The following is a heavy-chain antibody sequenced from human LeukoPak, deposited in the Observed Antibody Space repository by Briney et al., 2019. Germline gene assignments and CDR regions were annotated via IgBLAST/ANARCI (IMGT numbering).Heavy chain of an antibody. Sequence: SQTLSLTCAISGDSFSTNSAAWNWIRQSPSRGLEWLGRTYYRSKWYHDYAPSVQSRITINPDTSKNQFSRNLNSVTPEDTAVYYCARGNRDFDSWGQGTLVTVSS. D-gene: IGHD2-21*02. CDR1: GDSFSTNSAA. J-gene: IGHJ5*01. CDR2: TYYRSKWYH. V-gene: IGHV6-1*01. CDR3: ARGNRDFDS.